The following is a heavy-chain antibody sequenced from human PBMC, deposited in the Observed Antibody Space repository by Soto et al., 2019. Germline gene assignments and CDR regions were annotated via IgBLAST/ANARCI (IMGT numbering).Heavy chain of an antibody. V-gene: IGHV4-59*02. D-gene: IGHD5-12*01. Sequence: SYTLCITVTVSGGSVISYYWSLIQQPPGKGLEWIGYIYYSGGTNYNPSLKSRVTISVDKSKNQFSLKLSSVTAADTAVYYCARVRYSGYDFGYYYYGMDVWGQGTTVTVSS. CDR2: IYYSGGT. J-gene: IGHJ6*02. CDR3: ARVRYSGYDFGYYYYGMDV. CDR1: GGSVISYY.